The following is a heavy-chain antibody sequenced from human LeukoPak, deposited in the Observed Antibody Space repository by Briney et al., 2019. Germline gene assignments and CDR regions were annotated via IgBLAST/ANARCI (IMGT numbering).Heavy chain of an antibody. J-gene: IGHJ5*02. CDR3: ARTPADWFDP. Sequence: SETLSLTCTVSGGSISSYYWSWIRQPPGKGLEWIGYIYYSGSTDYNPSLKSRVTISVDTSKNQFSLKLSSVTAADTAVYYCARTPADWFDPWGQGTLVTVSS. V-gene: IGHV4-59*08. CDR1: GGSISSYY. CDR2: IYYSGST.